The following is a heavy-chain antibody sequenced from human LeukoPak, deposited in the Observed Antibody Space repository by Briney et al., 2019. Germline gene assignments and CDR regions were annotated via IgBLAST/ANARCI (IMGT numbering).Heavy chain of an antibody. J-gene: IGHJ3*02. Sequence: SETLSLTCTVSGYSISSGYYWGWIWPPPGKGLEWIGSIYHSGSTYYNPSLKSRVTISVDTSKNQFSLKLSSVTAADTAVYYCARDLTGSDAFDIWGQGTMVTVSS. V-gene: IGHV4-38-2*02. CDR2: IYHSGST. CDR1: GYSISSGYY. D-gene: IGHD1-26*01. CDR3: ARDLTGSDAFDI.